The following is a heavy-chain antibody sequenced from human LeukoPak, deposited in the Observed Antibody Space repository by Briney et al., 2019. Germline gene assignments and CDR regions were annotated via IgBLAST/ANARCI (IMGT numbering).Heavy chain of an antibody. V-gene: IGHV3-30*02. D-gene: IGHD6-13*01. Sequence: GGSLRLSCAASGFTFSSYGMHWVRQAPGKGLDWVAFIRYDGSNKYYADSVKGRFTISRDNSKNTLYLQMNSLRAEDTAVYYCAKDLRMTAAGPVGYWGQGTLVTVSS. CDR1: GFTFSSYG. CDR3: AKDLRMTAAGPVGY. CDR2: IRYDGSNK. J-gene: IGHJ4*02.